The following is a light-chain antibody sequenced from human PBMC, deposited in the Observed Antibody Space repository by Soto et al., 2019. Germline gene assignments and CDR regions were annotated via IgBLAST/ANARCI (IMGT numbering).Light chain of an antibody. CDR1: NNDVGSYNY. CDR2: EVT. V-gene: IGLV2-14*01. Sequence: QSALTQPASVSGSPGQSITISCTGTNNDVGSYNYVSWYQQHPGKAPNLIIYEVTNRPSGVSNRFSGSKSGNTASLNISGLQAEDEADYYCSSYTSSTTVVFGGGTKLTVL. J-gene: IGLJ2*01. CDR3: SSYTSSTTVV.